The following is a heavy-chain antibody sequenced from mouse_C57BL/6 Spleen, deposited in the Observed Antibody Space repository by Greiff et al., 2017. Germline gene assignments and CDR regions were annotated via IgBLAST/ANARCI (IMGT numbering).Heavy chain of an antibody. CDR1: GYSITSGYD. Sequence: EVQLVESGPGMVKPSQSLSLTCTVTGYSITSGYDWHWIRHFPGNKLEWMGYISYSGSTNYNPSLKSRISITHDTSKNHFFLKLNSVTTEDTATYYCARVTTVPYWYFDVWGTGTTVTVSS. CDR2: ISYSGST. V-gene: IGHV3-1*01. D-gene: IGHD1-1*01. J-gene: IGHJ1*03. CDR3: ARVTTVPYWYFDV.